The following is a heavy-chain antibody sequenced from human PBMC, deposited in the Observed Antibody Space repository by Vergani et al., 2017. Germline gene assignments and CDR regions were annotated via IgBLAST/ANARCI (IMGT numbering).Heavy chain of an antibody. J-gene: IGHJ4*02. CDR3: AKAGGFWSGYYKDY. CDR2: ISYDGSNK. V-gene: IGHV3-30*18. Sequence: QVQLVESGGGVVQPGRSLRLSCAASGFTFSSYGMHWVRQAPGKGLEWVAVISYDGSNKYYADSVKGRFTISRDNSKNTLYLQMNSLRAEDTAVYYCAKAGGFWSGYYKDYWGQGTLVTVSS. D-gene: IGHD3-3*01. CDR1: GFTFSSYG.